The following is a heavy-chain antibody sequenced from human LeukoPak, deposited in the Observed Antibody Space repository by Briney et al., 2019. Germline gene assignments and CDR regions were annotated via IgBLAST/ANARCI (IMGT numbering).Heavy chain of an antibody. J-gene: IGHJ4*02. CDR2: ISWNSGSI. Sequence: GGSLRLSCAASGFTFDDYAMHWVRQAPGKGLEWVSGISWNSGSIGYADSVKGRFTISRDNAKNSLYLQMNSLRAEDTALYYCAKDISTGSGSYLFDYWGQGTLVTVSS. D-gene: IGHD3-10*01. CDR3: AKDISTGSGSYLFDY. V-gene: IGHV3-9*01. CDR1: GFTFDDYA.